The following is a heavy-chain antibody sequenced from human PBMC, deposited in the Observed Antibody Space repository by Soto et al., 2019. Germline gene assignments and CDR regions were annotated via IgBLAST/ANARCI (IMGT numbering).Heavy chain of an antibody. J-gene: IGHJ4*01. CDR3: TRDDPIPFDY. D-gene: IGHD2-21*01. Sequence: PGGSLRLSCAASGFTFNSYEMNWVRQAPGKGLEWISYISGGGSVILYADSVKGRFTISRDNAKNSLYLQMNSLRAEDTAVYYCTRDDPIPFDYWCQGTLVTDSS. CDR2: ISGGGSVI. V-gene: IGHV3-48*03. CDR1: GFTFNSYE.